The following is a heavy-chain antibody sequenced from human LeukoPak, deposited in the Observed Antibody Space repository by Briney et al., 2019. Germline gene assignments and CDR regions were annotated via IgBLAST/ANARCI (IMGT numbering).Heavy chain of an antibody. V-gene: IGHV3-53*01. CDR2: IYSGGST. CDR1: GFTVSSNY. J-gene: IGHJ4*02. D-gene: IGHD2-15*01. Sequence: GGSLRLSCAASGFTVSSNYMSWVRQAPGKGLEWVSIIYSGGSTYYADSVKGRFTISRDNSKNTLYLQMNSLRAEDTAVYYCARDEDLVVVAATLPYFDYWGQGTLVTVSS. CDR3: ARDEDLVVVAATLPYFDY.